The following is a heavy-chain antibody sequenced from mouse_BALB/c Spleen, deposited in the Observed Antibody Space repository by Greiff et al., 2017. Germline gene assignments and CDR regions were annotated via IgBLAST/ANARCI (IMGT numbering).Heavy chain of an antibody. CDR2: IDPENGNT. CDR3: ALYGNYGWFAY. CDR1: GFNIKDYY. D-gene: IGHD2-10*02. V-gene: IGHV14-1*02. Sequence: VQLQQSGAELVRPGALVKLSCKASGFNIKDYYMHWVKQRPEQGLEWIGWIDPENGNTKYDPKFQGKATITADTSSNTAYLQLSSLTSEDTAVYYCALYGNYGWFAYWGQGTLVTVSA. J-gene: IGHJ3*01.